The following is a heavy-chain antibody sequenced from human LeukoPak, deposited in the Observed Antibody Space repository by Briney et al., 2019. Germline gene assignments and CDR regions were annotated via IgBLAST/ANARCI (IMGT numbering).Heavy chain of an antibody. D-gene: IGHD6-13*01. J-gene: IGHJ5*02. V-gene: IGHV4-61*02. CDR1: GGSISSGSYY. CDR3: ARSSWYRSWFDP. Sequence: PSQTLSLTCTVSGGSISSGSYYWSWIRQPAGKGLEWIGRIYTSGSTNYNPSLKSRVTISVDTSKNQFPLKLSSVTAADTAVYYCARSSWYRSWFDPWGQGTLVTVSS. CDR2: IYTSGST.